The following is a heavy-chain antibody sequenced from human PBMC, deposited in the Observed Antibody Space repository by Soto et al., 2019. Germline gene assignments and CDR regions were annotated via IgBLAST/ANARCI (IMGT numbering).Heavy chain of an antibody. CDR3: ARQGSY. CDR2: IYFNGNT. CDR1: GVYISDTSYY. J-gene: IGHJ4*02. Sequence: QLQLQESGPGLVKPSESLSVTCNVSGVYISDTSYYWGWIRQPPGKGLEWIGTIYFNGNTFYKPSPKSRLTISVNTSKNHFSLRLSSVTAAGTAVYYCARQGSYWGQGTLVAVSS. V-gene: IGHV4-39*01.